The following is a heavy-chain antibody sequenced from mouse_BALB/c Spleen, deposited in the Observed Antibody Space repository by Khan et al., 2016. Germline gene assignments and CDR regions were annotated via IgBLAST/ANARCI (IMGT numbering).Heavy chain of an antibody. CDR2: ILPGGGTS. D-gene: IGHD2-2*01. J-gene: IGHJ3*01. CDR1: GYTFSSYW. V-gene: IGHV1-9*01. CDR3: ARMRDGYDPWFAY. Sequence: QVQLKQSGAELVKPGASVKISCKATGYTFSSYWIEWVKQRPGHGLEWIGEILPGGGTSNYNEKFRGKATFTADIFSNTANMQLSSLTSEDSAVYYCARMRDGYDPWFAYWGQGTLVTVSA.